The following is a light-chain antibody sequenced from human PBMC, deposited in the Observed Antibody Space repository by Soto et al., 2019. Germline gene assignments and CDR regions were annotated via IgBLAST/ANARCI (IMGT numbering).Light chain of an antibody. V-gene: IGLV2-14*01. J-gene: IGLJ2*01. CDR1: SSDVGGYDL. Sequence: QSALTQPASVSGAPGQSITISCSGTSSDVGGYDLVSWYQQHPGKAPKLMISEVTNRPSGVSYRFFGSKSGNTASLTISGLQAEDEADYYCSSYTSSGTLIFGGGTQLTVL. CDR2: EVT. CDR3: SSYTSSGTLI.